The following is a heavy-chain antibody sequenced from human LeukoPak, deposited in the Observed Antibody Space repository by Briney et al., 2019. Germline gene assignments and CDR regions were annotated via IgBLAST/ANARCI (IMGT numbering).Heavy chain of an antibody. CDR3: AGRSGSFDY. Sequence: GGSLRLSCAASGFTFSNYWMSWVRQVPGKGLEWVANIKQGGSKRNYVGAVNGRFTISRDNARNSLYLQMNSLRVEDTAVYYCAGRSGSFDYWGQGTLVTVSS. D-gene: IGHD3-10*01. J-gene: IGHJ4*02. V-gene: IGHV3-7*01. CDR1: GFTFSNYW. CDR2: IKQGGSKR.